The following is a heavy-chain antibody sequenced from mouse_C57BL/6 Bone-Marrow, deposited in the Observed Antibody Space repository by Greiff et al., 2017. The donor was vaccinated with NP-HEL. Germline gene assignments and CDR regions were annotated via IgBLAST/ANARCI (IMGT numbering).Heavy chain of an antibody. CDR1: GYTFTSYW. V-gene: IGHV1-52*01. J-gene: IGHJ2*01. CDR3: ARGTDWDAGGY. CDR2: IDPSDSET. D-gene: IGHD4-1*01. Sequence: QVQLQQPGAELVRPGSSVKLSCKASGYTFTSYWMHWVKQRPIQGLEWIGNIDPSDSETHYNLKFKDKATLTVDKSSSTAYMQLSSLTSEDSAVYYRARGTDWDAGGYWGQGTTLTVSS.